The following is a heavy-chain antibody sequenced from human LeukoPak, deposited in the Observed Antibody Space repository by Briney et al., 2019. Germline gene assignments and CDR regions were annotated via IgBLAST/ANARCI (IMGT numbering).Heavy chain of an antibody. Sequence: GASVKVSCKASGYTFTTYFMHWVRQAPGQGLEWMGIINPSGGSTSYAQKFQGRVTMTRDMSTSTVYMELSSLRSEDTAVYYCARGGYNYGWDYWGQGTLVTVSS. CDR1: GYTFTTYF. CDR3: ARGGYNYGWDY. CDR2: INPSGGST. J-gene: IGHJ4*02. V-gene: IGHV1-46*01. D-gene: IGHD5-18*01.